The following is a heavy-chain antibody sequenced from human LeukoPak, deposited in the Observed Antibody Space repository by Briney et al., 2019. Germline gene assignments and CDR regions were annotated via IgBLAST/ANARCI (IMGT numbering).Heavy chain of an antibody. CDR3: AREEWETYYFDY. CDR2: IYYSGST. V-gene: IGHV4-59*01. Sequence: PSETLSLTCTVSGGSISSYYCSWIRQPPGKGLEWIGYIYYSGSTNYNPSLKSRVTISVDTSKNQFSLKLSSVTAADTAVYYCAREEWETYYFDYWGQGTLVTVSS. D-gene: IGHD1-26*01. CDR1: GGSISSYY. J-gene: IGHJ4*02.